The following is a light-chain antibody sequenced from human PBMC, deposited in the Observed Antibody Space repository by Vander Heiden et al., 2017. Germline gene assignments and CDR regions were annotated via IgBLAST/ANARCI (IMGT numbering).Light chain of an antibody. Sequence: QLVVTQSPSASASLGASVKLTCLLRGGHGNHAIACHQQQPEKGSRYLMKVNSDGTHRSGDGIPVRFSGPSSGAERYLTISTLQSEDEADYYCQTWDTGIVIIGGGTKLTVL. J-gene: IGLJ2*01. CDR2: VNSDGTH. CDR3: QTWDTGIVI. V-gene: IGLV4-69*01. CDR1: GGHGNHA.